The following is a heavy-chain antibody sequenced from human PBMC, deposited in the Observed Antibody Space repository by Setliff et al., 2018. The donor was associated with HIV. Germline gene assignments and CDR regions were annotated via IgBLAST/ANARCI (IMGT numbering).Heavy chain of an antibody. D-gene: IGHD3-22*01. CDR1: GGSISSSSYY. J-gene: IGHJ4*02. V-gene: IGHV3-74*01. CDR3: ARAQDNYYDSSGYSFDS. CDR2: INTDGSST. Sequence: ETLSLTCTVSGGSISSSSYYWGWVRQAPGKGLVWVSRINTDGSSTSYADSVKGRFTISRDNAKNTLFLQMNSLRAEDTAVYYCARAQDNYYDSSGYSFDSWGQGSLVTVSS.